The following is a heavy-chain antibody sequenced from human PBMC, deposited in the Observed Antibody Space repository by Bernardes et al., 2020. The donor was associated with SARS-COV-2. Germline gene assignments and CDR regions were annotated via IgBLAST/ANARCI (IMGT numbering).Heavy chain of an antibody. CDR3: ARGQSYYYVSGSYYGPHWFDP. Sequence: SETLSLTCTVSGGSISTYYWSWIRQPPGKGLEWIGYIYYSGSTNYNPSLKSRVTISVDTSKNQFSLKLSSVTAADTAVYYCARGQSYYYVSGSYYGPHWFDPWCQVTLVTVSS. J-gene: IGHJ5*02. CDR2: IYYSGST. CDR1: GGSISTYY. V-gene: IGHV4-59*01. D-gene: IGHD3-10*01.